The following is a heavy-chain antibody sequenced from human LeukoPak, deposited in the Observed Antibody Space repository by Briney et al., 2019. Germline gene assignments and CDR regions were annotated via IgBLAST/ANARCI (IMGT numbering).Heavy chain of an antibody. Sequence: GSLRLSGAASGFTFSSYWMHWVRQAPGKGLMWVSRINSDGSSTSYADSVKGRFTISRDNAKNTLYLQMNSLRAEDTAVYYCARDRDGYNSFDYWGQGTLVTVSS. CDR2: INSDGSST. V-gene: IGHV3-74*01. D-gene: IGHD5-24*01. CDR3: ARDRDGYNSFDY. J-gene: IGHJ4*02. CDR1: GFTFSSYW.